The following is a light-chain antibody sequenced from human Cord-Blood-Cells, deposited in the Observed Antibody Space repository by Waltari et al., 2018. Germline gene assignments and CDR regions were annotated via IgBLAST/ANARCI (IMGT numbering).Light chain of an antibody. CDR3: QSYDSSLSGSV. CDR2: GNS. CDR1: RSNIGAGYD. J-gene: IGLJ3*02. V-gene: IGLV1-40*01. Sequence: QSVLTQPPSVSGAPGQRVTISCTGSRSNIGAGYDVPWYQQLPGPAPKLLIYGNSNRPSGVPDRFSGSKSGTSASLAITGLQAEDEADYYCQSYDSSLSGSVFGGGTKLTVL.